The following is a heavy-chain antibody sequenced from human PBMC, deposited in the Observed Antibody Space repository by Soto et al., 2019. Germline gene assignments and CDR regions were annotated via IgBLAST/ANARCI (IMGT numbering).Heavy chain of an antibody. CDR1: GFTFSSYA. V-gene: IGHV3-23*01. CDR2: ISGSGGST. D-gene: IGHD2-21*02. CDR3: AKDPSYCGGDCYSWYFDY. Sequence: PGGSLRLSCAASGFTFSSYAMSWVRQAPGKGLGWVSAISGSGGSTYYADSVKGRFTISRDNSKNTLYLQMNSLRAEDTAVYYFAKDPSYCGGDCYSWYFDYWGQGTLVTVSS. J-gene: IGHJ4*02.